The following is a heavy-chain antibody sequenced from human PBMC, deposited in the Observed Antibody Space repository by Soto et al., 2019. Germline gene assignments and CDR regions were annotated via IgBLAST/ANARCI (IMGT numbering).Heavy chain of an antibody. D-gene: IGHD1-7*01. Sequence: QVPVVESGGGVVQPGRSLRLSCAASGFTFSIYAMHWGRQAPGKGRGWLASISHDGSNRYYAGSVRGQLTNSRDNSGKPLYLQMNSLRRDDTAVYSCVLMGTAPVAFDTWGQGTMVTVSS. CDR1: GFTFSIYA. J-gene: IGHJ3*02. CDR2: ISHDGSNR. V-gene: IGHV3-30-3*01. CDR3: VLMGTAPVAFDT.